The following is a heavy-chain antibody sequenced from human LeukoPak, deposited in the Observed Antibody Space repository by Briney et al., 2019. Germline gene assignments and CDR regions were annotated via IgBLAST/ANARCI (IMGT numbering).Heavy chain of an antibody. CDR2: ISSYNRNT. CDR1: GYTFTSYG. V-gene: IGHV1-18*01. CDR3: ARDVGYPYYFDY. Sequence: ASVKLSCKASGYTFTSYGISWVRQAPGQGLEWMGWISSYNRNTNCAQKLQSRVTMTTVTSTSTSYMELRSLRSDDTAVYYCARDVGYPYYFDYWGQGTLVTVSS. D-gene: IGHD1-1*01. J-gene: IGHJ4*02.